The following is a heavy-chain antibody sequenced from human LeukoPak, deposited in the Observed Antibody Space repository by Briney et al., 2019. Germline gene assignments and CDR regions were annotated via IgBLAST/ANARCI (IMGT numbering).Heavy chain of an antibody. CDR3: ARHKIPRGWPRLLSWFDP. CDR1: GGSFSGYY. Sequence: SETLSLTCAVYGGSFSGYYWSWIRQPPGKGLEWIGEINHSGSTNYNPSLKSRVTISVDTSKNQFSLKLSSVTAADTAVYYCARHKIPRGWPRLLSWFDPWGQGTLVTVSS. J-gene: IGHJ5*02. V-gene: IGHV4-34*01. D-gene: IGHD6-19*01. CDR2: INHSGST.